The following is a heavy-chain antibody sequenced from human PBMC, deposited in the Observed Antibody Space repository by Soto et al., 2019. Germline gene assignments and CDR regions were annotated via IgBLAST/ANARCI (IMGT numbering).Heavy chain of an antibody. CDR1: GFHFSTYG. J-gene: IGHJ4*02. CDR3: AKDRSGWDFNYFFDY. D-gene: IGHD6-19*01. V-gene: IGHV3-30*18. CDR2: ISYDDGTEK. Sequence: LRLSFGGSGFHFSTYGIHSVFQAPLKVLEWVAAISYDDGTEKYYNDSANCRFNISRDNAKNTLYLQMNTLRADDTAIYYCAKDRSGWDFNYFFDYWGQGTLVTVTS.